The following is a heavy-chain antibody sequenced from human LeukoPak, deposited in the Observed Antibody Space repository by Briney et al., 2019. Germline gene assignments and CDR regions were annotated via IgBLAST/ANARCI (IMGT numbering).Heavy chain of an antibody. CDR3: AREGGFFRSLDY. D-gene: IGHD1-26*01. Sequence: SGTLSLTCGVSGGSVISTNWWTWVRQPPGKGLEWIGEVHLDGRTNYNPSLKSRLTISVDLSENHISLKLTSVTAADTAVYYCAREGGFFRSLDYSGQGTLVTVSS. CDR2: VHLDGRT. CDR1: GGSVISTNW. V-gene: IGHV4-4*02. J-gene: IGHJ4*02.